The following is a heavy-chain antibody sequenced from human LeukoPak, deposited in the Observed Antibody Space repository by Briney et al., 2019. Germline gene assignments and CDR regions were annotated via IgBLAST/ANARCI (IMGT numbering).Heavy chain of an antibody. Sequence: SQTLSLTCAICGCWVPKKSAALNWLRQSPPRGLDGLGRTYYRSKWYNDYEVSEKSRITINPDTSKHHSSLQLNSVTPEDTAVYYCARGRGVYYGSGSLLPFDYFDSWGQGTLVTVSS. CDR3: ARGRGVYYGSGSLLPFDYFDS. CDR2: TYYRSKWYN. J-gene: IGHJ4*02. CDR1: GCWVPKKSAA. D-gene: IGHD3-10*01. V-gene: IGHV6-1*01.